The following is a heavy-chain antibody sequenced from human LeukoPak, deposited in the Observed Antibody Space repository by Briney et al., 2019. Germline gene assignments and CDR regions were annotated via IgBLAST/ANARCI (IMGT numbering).Heavy chain of an antibody. Sequence: ASVKVSCKASGYTFTSYAISWVRQAPGQGLEWMGGIIPIFGTANYAQKFQGRVTITADESTSTAYMELSSLRSEDTAVYYCARVAHYYDSSGYSFDYWGQGTLVTVSS. D-gene: IGHD3-22*01. CDR3: ARVAHYYDSSGYSFDY. V-gene: IGHV1-69*13. CDR2: IIPIFGTA. CDR1: GYTFTSYA. J-gene: IGHJ4*02.